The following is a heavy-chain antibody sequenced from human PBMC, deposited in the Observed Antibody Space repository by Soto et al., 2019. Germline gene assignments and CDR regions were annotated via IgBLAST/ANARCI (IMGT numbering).Heavy chain of an antibody. J-gene: IGHJ4*02. D-gene: IGHD6-6*01. CDR3: AKAMSTPSRPRNYFDY. CDR2: ISGGGGTT. V-gene: IGHV3-23*01. CDR1: GFTFSNFA. Sequence: GGSLRPSCAASGFTFSNFAMSWVRQAPGKGLEWVSVISGGGGTTYYADSVKGRFTISRDNSKNTLYLQMDSLRAEDTALYYCAKAMSTPSRPRNYFDYWGQGTLVTVSS.